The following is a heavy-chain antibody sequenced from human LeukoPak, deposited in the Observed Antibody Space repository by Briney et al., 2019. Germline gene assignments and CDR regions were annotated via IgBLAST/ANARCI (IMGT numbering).Heavy chain of an antibody. CDR3: APTYSYTRGGYDY. CDR2: INYSWHT. Sequence: SETLSLTCTVSGGSISGSSYHWGWIRQPPGKGLEWIGSINYSWHTYYNPSLESRVTISVDSSKNQFSLKVTSVTAADTALYYCAPTYSYTRGGYDYWGPGTLVTVS. CDR1: GGSISGSSYH. D-gene: IGHD5-18*01. J-gene: IGHJ4*02. V-gene: IGHV4-39*01.